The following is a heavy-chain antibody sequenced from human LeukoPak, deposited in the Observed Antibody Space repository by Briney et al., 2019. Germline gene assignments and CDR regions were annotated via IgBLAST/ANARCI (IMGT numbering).Heavy chain of an antibody. J-gene: IGHJ2*01. D-gene: IGHD3-10*01. CDR1: GFTFDDYG. CDR3: ARDSDYYGNWYFDL. CDR2: INWNGGST. V-gene: IGHV3-20*04. Sequence: GGSLRLSCAASGFTFDDYGMSWVRQAPRKGLEWVSGINWNGGSTGYADSVKGRFTISRDNAKNSLYLQMNSLRAEDTALYYCARDSDYYGNWYFDLWGRGTLVTVSS.